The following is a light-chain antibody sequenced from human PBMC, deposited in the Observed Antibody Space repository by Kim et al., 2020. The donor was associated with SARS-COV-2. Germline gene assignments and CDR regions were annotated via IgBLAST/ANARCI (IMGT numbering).Light chain of an antibody. CDR1: RSVSSY. CDR2: GAS. J-gene: IGKJ1*01. Sequence: LALSPGERATLSCRAIRSVSSYLAWYQQKPGQAPRLLIYGASSRATGIPDRFSGSGSGTDFTLTINRLDPEDFAVYYCQQYGSSFGQGTKVEIK. CDR3: QQYGSS. V-gene: IGKV3-20*01.